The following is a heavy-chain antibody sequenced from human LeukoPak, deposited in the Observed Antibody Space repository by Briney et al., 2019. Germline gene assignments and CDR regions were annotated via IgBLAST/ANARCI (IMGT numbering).Heavy chain of an antibody. CDR1: GFIFSIFA. CDR3: AKEGNDYGDSTFDY. J-gene: IGHJ4*02. D-gene: IGHD4-17*01. Sequence: GGSLRLSCAGSGFIFSIFAMSCLPQAPGKGLEWGSCVSGSGDETYYADSVKGRFTVSRDNSKSTLYLQMSSLRAEDTAVYDCAKEGNDYGDSTFDYWGQGALATVSS. V-gene: IGHV3-23*01. CDR2: VSGSGDET.